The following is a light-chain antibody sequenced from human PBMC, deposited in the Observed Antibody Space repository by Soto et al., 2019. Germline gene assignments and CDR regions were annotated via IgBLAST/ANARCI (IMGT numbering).Light chain of an antibody. CDR2: GTS. CDR3: QQYDSSPYS. J-gene: IGKJ2*01. CDR1: QSVSSRY. V-gene: IGKV3-20*01. Sequence: EIVLTQSPGTLSLSPGERAALFFRASQSVSSRYLAWYQQKTGQAPRLLIYGTSSRATDITDRFSGSGSGTDFTLTISRLEPEDFAVYYCQQYDSSPYSFGQGTKLDIK.